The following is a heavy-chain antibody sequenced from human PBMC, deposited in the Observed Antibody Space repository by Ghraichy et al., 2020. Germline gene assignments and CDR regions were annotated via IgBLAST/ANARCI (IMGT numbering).Heavy chain of an antibody. J-gene: IGHJ4*02. Sequence: GGSLRLSCAASGFTFSNYAMNWVRQAPGKGLEWVSAISGSGDTPYYADSVRGRFTISRDNSKNTIYLHINSLRVADTAIYYCAKDIYSSQWLVPYFDYWGQGTLVTVSS. CDR1: GFTFSNYA. CDR2: ISGSGDTP. CDR3: AKDIYSSQWLVPYFDY. D-gene: IGHD6-19*01. V-gene: IGHV3-23*01.